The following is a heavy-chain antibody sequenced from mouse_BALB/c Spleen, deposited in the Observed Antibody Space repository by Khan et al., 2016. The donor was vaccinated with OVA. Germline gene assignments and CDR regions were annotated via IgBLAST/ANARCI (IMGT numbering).Heavy chain of an antibody. CDR3: ATSYFDGYYFDY. Sequence: QSGGSRKLSCAASGFTFTSYGMHWIRQAPEKGLEWVAYISSDSNTIYYADTVKGRFTISRDNPKNTLFLQMTSLRSGDTAMYFCATSYFDGYYFDYWGQGTTLTVSA. D-gene: IGHD1-1*01. V-gene: IGHV5-17*02. CDR1: GFTFTSYG. J-gene: IGHJ2*01. CDR2: ISSDSNTI.